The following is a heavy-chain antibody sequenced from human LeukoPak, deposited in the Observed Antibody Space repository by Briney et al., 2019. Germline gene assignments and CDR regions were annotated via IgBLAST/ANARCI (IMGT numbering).Heavy chain of an antibody. Sequence: QTGGSLRFSCAASGFTFSSHSMNWVRQAPGKGLEWVSVIYSGGSTYYADSVKGRFTISRDNSKNTLYLQMNSLRVEDTAVYYCAKDAVPAAMGEYFFDYWGQGTLVTVSS. CDR2: IYSGGST. D-gene: IGHD2-2*01. V-gene: IGHV3-53*01. CDR1: GFTFSSHS. J-gene: IGHJ4*02. CDR3: AKDAVPAAMGEYFFDY.